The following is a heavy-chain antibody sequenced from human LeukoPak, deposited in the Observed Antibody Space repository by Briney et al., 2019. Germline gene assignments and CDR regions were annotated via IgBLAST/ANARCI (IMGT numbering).Heavy chain of an antibody. CDR3: ARDTGVDFWSGWYFHY. J-gene: IGHJ4*02. V-gene: IGHV3-30*01. CDR1: GFTFSTYA. CDR2: ISYDGTNE. D-gene: IGHD3-3*01. Sequence: GGSLRLSCAASGFTFSTYAMHWVRQAPGKGLEWVAVISYDGTNEYYADSVKGRFTISRDNSKNTLYLQMNILRTEDTAVYYCARDTGVDFWSGWYFHYWGQGTLVTVSS.